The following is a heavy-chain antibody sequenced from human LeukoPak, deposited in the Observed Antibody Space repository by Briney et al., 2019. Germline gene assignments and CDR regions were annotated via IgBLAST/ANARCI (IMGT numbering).Heavy chain of an antibody. Sequence: QPGGSLRLSCAASGFTFSSYGMHWVRQAPGKGLEWVALIRYDGSNKYYADSVKGRFTISRDNSKNTLYLQMNSLRAEDTAVYYCTKPIVVVPAGNYFDYWCQGTLVTVSS. CDR1: GFTFSSYG. J-gene: IGHJ4*02. CDR3: TKPIVVVPAGNYFDY. D-gene: IGHD2-2*01. CDR2: IRYDGSNK. V-gene: IGHV3-30*02.